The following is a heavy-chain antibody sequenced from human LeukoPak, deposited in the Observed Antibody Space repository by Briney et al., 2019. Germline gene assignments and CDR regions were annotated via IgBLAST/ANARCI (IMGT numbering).Heavy chain of an antibody. J-gene: IGHJ3*01. CDR2: SSGSGTHT. CDR3: AKRAAYSRSSLVLPFDAFDL. V-gene: IGHV3-23*01. CDR1: GFIFKNYA. D-gene: IGHD6-6*01. Sequence: QPGGSLRLSCAASGFIFKNYAMAWVRQPPGKGLEWVSVSSGSGTHTYYAAPVKGRFTISRDNSNNTLYLQMNSLRAEDTAVYYCAKRAAYSRSSLVLPFDAFDLWGQGTMVTVSS.